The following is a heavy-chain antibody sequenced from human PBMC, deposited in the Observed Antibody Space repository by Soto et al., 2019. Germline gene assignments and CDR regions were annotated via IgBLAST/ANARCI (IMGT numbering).Heavy chain of an antibody. Sequence: QVQLVQSGAEVKKPGSSVKVSCKASGGTFSSYTISWVRQAPGQGLEWMGRIIPILGIANYAQKFQGRVXIXAXXSTSTAYMELSSLRSEDTAVYYCARASTTVTPFDYWGQGTLVTVSS. D-gene: IGHD4-17*01. V-gene: IGHV1-69*02. J-gene: IGHJ4*02. CDR3: ARASTTVTPFDY. CDR2: IIPILGIA. CDR1: GGTFSSYT.